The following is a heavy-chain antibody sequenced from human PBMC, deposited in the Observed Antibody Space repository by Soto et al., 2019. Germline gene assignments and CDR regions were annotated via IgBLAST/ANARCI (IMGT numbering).Heavy chain of an antibody. Sequence: GGSLRICRAASGLTVSSNYMSWVRQAPGKGLEWVSVIYSGGSTYYADSVKGRFTISRDNSKNTLYLQMNSLRAEDTAVYYFSRGRGAPRAFDFSGQGTMVTVSS. CDR1: GLTVSSNY. V-gene: IGHV3-53*01. CDR2: IYSGGST. D-gene: IGHD1-26*01. J-gene: IGHJ3*01. CDR3: SRGRGAPRAFDF.